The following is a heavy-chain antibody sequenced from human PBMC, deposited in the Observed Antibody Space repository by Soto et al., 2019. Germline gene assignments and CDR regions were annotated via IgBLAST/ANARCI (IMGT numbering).Heavy chain of an antibody. CDR2: IYSSGST. V-gene: IGHV4-31*03. CDR1: GASISRAGYY. J-gene: IGHJ4*02. CDR3: ARGPEDGDCAVDS. Sequence: PSETLSLTCTVSGASISRAGYYWSWIRQHPGKGLEWIGYIYSSGSTYYSPSLKTRLTISLDTSKNLFSVKLRSVTAAASAVYYWARGPEDGDCAVDSWGQGTVVGVSS. D-gene: IGHD2-21*02.